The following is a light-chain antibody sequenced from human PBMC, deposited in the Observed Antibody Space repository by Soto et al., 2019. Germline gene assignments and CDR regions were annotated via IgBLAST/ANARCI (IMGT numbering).Light chain of an antibody. CDR3: QQYKTYSLP. CDR2: DAS. CDR1: QDVSTW. V-gene: IGKV1-5*01. Sequence: DVQMTQSPSTLSASVGDRVTITCRASQDVSTWLAWYQQKPGKAPKLPIYDASSLESGVPSRFSGSGSGTEFTLTISSLQPDDFATYHCQQYKTYSLPFGGGTKVEIK. J-gene: IGKJ4*01.